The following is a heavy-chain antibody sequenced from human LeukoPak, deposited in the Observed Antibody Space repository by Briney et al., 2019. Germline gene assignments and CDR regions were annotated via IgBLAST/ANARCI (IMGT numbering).Heavy chain of an antibody. D-gene: IGHD1-14*01. CDR2: ISPDGRAT. CDR3: AREQPAGSTDY. V-gene: IGHV3-64*01. J-gene: IGHJ4*02. Sequence: PGGSLRLSCAASGFIFSYYSMHWVRQAPGKGLEYVSVISPDGRATYYTNSVKGRFTISRDNSKNTVYLQMYSLRDDDTAVYYCAREQPAGSTDYWGQGTLVTVSS. CDR1: GFIFSYYS.